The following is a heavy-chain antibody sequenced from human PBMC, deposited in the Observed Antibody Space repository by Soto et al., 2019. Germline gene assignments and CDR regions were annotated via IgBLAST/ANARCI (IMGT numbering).Heavy chain of an antibody. CDR3: ARGGYSYGSRSIDY. CDR2: IIPIFGTA. V-gene: IGHV1-69*13. D-gene: IGHD5-18*01. CDR1: GGTFINYA. J-gene: IGHJ4*02. Sequence: SVKVSCKSSGGTFINYAISWVRQAPGQGLEWMGGIIPIFGTANYAQKFQGRVTITADESTSTAYMELSSLRSEDTAVYYCARGGYSYGSRSIDYWGQGTLVTVSS.